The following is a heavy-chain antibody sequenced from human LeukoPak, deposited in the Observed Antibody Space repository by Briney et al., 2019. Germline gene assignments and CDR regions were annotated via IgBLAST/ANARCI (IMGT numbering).Heavy chain of an antibody. CDR2: IGGNGGGT. V-gene: IGHV3-23*01. Sequence: GGSLRLSCAASGFTFSSFPMSWVRQAPGTGLEWVSIIGGNGGGTYYADSVKGRFTISRDNSKNTLYLQMNSLRAEDTAVYYCAREFDGYDFWSGYLDYWGQGTXVTVXS. CDR1: GFTFSSFP. J-gene: IGHJ4*02. CDR3: AREFDGYDFWSGYLDY. D-gene: IGHD3-3*01.